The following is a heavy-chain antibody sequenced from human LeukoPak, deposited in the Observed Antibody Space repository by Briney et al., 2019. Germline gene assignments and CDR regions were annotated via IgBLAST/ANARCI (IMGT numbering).Heavy chain of an antibody. V-gene: IGHV1-69*06. Sequence: ASVKVSCKASGGTFSSYAISWVRQAPGQGLEWMGGIIPIFGTANYAQKFQGRVTITADKSTGTAYMELSSLRSEDTAVYYCARDRGLVVVEKWFDPWGQGTLVTVSS. CDR2: IIPIFGTA. CDR3: ARDRGLVVVEKWFDP. J-gene: IGHJ5*02. CDR1: GGTFSSYA. D-gene: IGHD2-21*01.